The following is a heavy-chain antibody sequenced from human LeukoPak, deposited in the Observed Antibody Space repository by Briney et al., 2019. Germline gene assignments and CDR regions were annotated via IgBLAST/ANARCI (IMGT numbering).Heavy chain of an antibody. Sequence: GGSLRLSCTASGFTFSTYWMSWVRQAPGKGLEWVGNINQNGSENYYGDPMKGRITIVGGNSKQSLYLQMHSLRAEDTAVYYCAREKIGGDTTGSYFDLWGRGTLVTVSS. V-gene: IGHV3-7*01. CDR3: AREKIGGDTTGSYFDL. D-gene: IGHD1-26*01. CDR1: GFTFSTYW. J-gene: IGHJ2*01. CDR2: INQNGSEN.